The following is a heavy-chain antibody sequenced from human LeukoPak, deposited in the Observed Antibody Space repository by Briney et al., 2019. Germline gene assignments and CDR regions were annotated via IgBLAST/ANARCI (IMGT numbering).Heavy chain of an antibody. D-gene: IGHD3-10*01. J-gene: IGHJ4*02. Sequence: GGSLRLSCAASGFTFSSYAMHWVRQAPGKGLEWVAVISYDGSNKYYADSVKGRFTISRDNSKNTLYLQMNSLRAEDTAVYYCAKGQSLYGSGSYFVPGDYWGQGTLVTVSS. CDR1: GFTFSSYA. V-gene: IGHV3-30-3*01. CDR3: AKGQSLYGSGSYFVPGDY. CDR2: ISYDGSNK.